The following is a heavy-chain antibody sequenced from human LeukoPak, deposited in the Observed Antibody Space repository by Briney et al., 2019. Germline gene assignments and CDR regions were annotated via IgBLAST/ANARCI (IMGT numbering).Heavy chain of an antibody. Sequence: GGSLRLSCAASGFTFTNYAMSWVRQAPGKGLEWVSTISGSGGSTYYADSVKGRFTISRDNSKNTLYVQMNSLRAEDTAVYYCAKERRLGAYYYYGMDVWGQGTTVTVSS. J-gene: IGHJ6*02. D-gene: IGHD3-10*01. V-gene: IGHV3-23*01. CDR1: GFTFTNYA. CDR2: ISGSGGST. CDR3: AKERRLGAYYYYGMDV.